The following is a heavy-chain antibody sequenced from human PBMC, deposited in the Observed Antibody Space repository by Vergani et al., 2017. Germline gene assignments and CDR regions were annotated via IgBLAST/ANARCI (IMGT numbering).Heavy chain of an antibody. CDR1: GFTFSDHY. CDR2: TRNKANSYTT. V-gene: IGHV3-72*01. Sequence: EVQVLESGGGLVQPGGSLRLSCAASGFTFSDHYMDWVRQAPGKGLEWVGRTRNKANSYTTEYAASVKGRFIISRDDSKNSLYLQMNSLKTEDTAVYYCTREVSSGPFSAFDIWGQGTMVTVS. CDR3: TREVSSGPFSAFDI. J-gene: IGHJ3*02. D-gene: IGHD6-19*01.